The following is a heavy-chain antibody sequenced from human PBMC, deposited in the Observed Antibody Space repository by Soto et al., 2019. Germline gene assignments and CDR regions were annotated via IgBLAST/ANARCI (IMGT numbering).Heavy chain of an antibody. V-gene: IGHV4-59*01. Sequence: QVQLQESGPGLVKPSETLSLTCTVSGGSISSYYWSWIRQPPGKGLEWIGYIYYSGSTNYNPSLKSRVTISVDTSKNQFSLKLSSVTAADTAVYYCARDRRWFGEYYYYYGMDVWGQGTTVTVSS. J-gene: IGHJ6*02. CDR2: IYYSGST. CDR3: ARDRRWFGEYYYYYGMDV. CDR1: GGSISSYY. D-gene: IGHD3-10*01.